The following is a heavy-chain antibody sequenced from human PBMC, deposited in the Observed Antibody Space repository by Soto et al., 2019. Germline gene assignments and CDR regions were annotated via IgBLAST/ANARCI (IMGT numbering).Heavy chain of an antibody. Sequence: QVQLQESGPGLVKPSETLSLTCTVSGASISSYYWRWIRQPPGKGLEWIGYLYYTGSTNYNPSLKSRVTISVDTSKNHFSLNLNSVTAADTAVYYCARCSGSSQCTTFDIWGQGTMVTVSS. J-gene: IGHJ3*02. CDR2: LYYTGST. CDR3: ARCSGSSQCTTFDI. D-gene: IGHD1-26*01. CDR1: GASISSYY. V-gene: IGHV4-59*01.